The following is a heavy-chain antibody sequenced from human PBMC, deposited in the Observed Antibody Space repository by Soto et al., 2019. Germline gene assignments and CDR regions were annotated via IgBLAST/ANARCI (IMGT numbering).Heavy chain of an antibody. CDR1: GFTFSSDW. CDR3: ARDFGGYIAVAGNFDY. J-gene: IGHJ4*02. V-gene: IGHV3-7*01. CDR2: IKQDGSEK. D-gene: IGHD6-19*01. Sequence: GGSLRLSCAASGFTFSSDWMSWVRQAPGKGLEWVANIKQDGSEKYYVDSVKGRFTISRDNAKNSLYLQMNSLRAEDTAVYYCARDFGGYIAVAGNFDYWGQGTQVTVSS.